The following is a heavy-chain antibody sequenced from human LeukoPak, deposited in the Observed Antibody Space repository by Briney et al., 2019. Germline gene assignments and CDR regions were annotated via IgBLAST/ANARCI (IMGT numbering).Heavy chain of an antibody. V-gene: IGHV1-18*01. CDR2: FSAYNGNT. CDR1: GYTFTING. Sequence: ASVKLSRKSSGYTFTINGITWVRHAPGQGLELMGWFSAYNGNTNYAQKYKGRVTMTTDTSTSTAYMEVRSLRSDDTAVYYCARVCHWDIDNTRGDPVDYWGQGTLVTVSS. J-gene: IGHJ4*02. CDR3: ARVCHWDIDNTRGDPVDY. D-gene: IGHD2-15*01.